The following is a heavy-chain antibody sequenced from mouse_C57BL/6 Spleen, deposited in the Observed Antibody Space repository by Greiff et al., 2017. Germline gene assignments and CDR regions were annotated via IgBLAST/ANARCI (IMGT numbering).Heavy chain of an antibody. Sequence: EVQLQQSGAELVRPGASVKLSCTASGFNIKDYYMHWVKQRPEQGLEWIGRIDPEDGDTEYAPKFQGKATMTADTSSNTAYLQLSSLTPEDTAVXYCTPYGNYEGGAYWGQGTLVTVSA. CDR2: IDPEDGDT. D-gene: IGHD2-1*01. CDR3: TPYGNYEGGAY. J-gene: IGHJ3*01. V-gene: IGHV14-1*01. CDR1: GFNIKDYY.